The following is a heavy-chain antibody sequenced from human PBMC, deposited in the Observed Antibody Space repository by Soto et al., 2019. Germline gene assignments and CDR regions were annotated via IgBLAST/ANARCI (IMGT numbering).Heavy chain of an antibody. J-gene: IGHJ4*02. CDR2: INPTDGST. V-gene: IGHV1-46*03. CDR3: ARALSGSPWGY. Sequence: QVQLVQSGAEVKKPGASVKVSCEASGYTFTNSYMHWVRQALGQGLQWMGMINPTDGSTSYAQNFQGRITMTRDTSTSTVYMELSSLRSEDTAVYYCARALSGSPWGYWGQGTLVTVSS. D-gene: IGHD1-26*01. CDR1: GYTFTNSY.